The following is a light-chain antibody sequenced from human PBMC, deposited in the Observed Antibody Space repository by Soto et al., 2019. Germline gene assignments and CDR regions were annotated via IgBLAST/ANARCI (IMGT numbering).Light chain of an antibody. CDR3: QQYGDSPLT. J-gene: IGKJ4*01. V-gene: IGKV3-11*01. Sequence: IVMTQSPATLSVSPGERATLSCRASQSVSSYLAWYQQKPGQAPRLLIYDASNRAPGIPARFSGSGSGTDFTLTISRLEPEDFAVYYCQQYGDSPLTFGGGTKVDIK. CDR1: QSVSSY. CDR2: DAS.